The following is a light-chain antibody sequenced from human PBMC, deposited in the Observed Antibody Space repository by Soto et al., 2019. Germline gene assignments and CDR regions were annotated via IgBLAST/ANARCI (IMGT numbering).Light chain of an antibody. CDR3: GTWDSSLSAYV. CDR2: ENN. V-gene: IGLV1-51*02. CDR1: SSNIGNNY. J-gene: IGLJ1*01. Sequence: QSVLTQPPSVSAAPGQTVTISCSGSSSNIGNNYVSWYQQLPGTAPKLLIYENNKRPSWIPDRFSGSKSGTSATLGITGLQTGDEADYYCGTWDSSLSAYVFGTGTKVTVL.